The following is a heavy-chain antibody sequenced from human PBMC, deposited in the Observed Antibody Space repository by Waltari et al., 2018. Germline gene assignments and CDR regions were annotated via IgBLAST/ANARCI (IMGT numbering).Heavy chain of an antibody. CDR1: GGSISSGGYY. D-gene: IGHD2-15*01. V-gene: IGHV4-31*03. CDR3: ARPTFCSGTTCSGPMDV. CDR2: IYHSGST. Sequence: QVQLQESGPGLVKPSQTLSLTCTVSGGSISSGGYYWSWIRQHPGKGLEWIGYIYHSGSTDCNPSLKGRVTITVDRSKNQFSRKLSSVTAADTAVYYCARPTFCSGTTCSGPMDVWGQGTTVTVSS. J-gene: IGHJ6*02.